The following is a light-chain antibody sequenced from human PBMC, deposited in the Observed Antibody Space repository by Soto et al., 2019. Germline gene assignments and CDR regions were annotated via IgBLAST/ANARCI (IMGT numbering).Light chain of an antibody. J-gene: IGLJ3*02. Sequence: QPVLTQSPSASASLGASVKLTCTLSSGHSSYAIAWHQQQPEKGPRYLMKLNSDGSHRKGDGIPDRFSGSSSGAERYLTICSLPSDDEADYYCQTWGTGLLVFGGGTKLTVL. CDR2: LNSDGSH. CDR1: SGHSSYA. CDR3: QTWGTGLLV. V-gene: IGLV4-69*01.